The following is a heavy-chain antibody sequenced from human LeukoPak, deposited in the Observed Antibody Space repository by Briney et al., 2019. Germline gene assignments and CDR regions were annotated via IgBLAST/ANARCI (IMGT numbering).Heavy chain of an antibody. Sequence: SETLSLTCTVSGGSISSSSYYWGWIRQPPGKGLEWIGSIYYSGSTYYNPSLKSRVTISVDTSKNQFSLKLSSVTAADTAVYYCARDRQLAGVYNYMDVWGKGTTVTVSS. D-gene: IGHD6-13*01. V-gene: IGHV4-39*07. CDR2: IYYSGST. CDR3: ARDRQLAGVYNYMDV. J-gene: IGHJ6*03. CDR1: GGSISSSSYY.